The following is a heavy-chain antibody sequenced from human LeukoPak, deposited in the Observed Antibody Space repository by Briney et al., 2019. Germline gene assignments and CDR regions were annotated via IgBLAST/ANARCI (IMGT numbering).Heavy chain of an antibody. J-gene: IGHJ4*02. D-gene: IGHD2-15*01. CDR3: ANLGYCSGGSCPPGDYYFDY. Sequence: PGRSLRLSCAASGFTFSSYGMHWVRQAPGKGLEWVAVISYDGSNKYYADSVKGRFTISRDNSKNTLYLQMNSLRAEDTAVYYCANLGYCSGGSCPPGDYYFDYWGQGTLVTVSS. CDR2: ISYDGSNK. V-gene: IGHV3-30*18. CDR1: GFTFSSYG.